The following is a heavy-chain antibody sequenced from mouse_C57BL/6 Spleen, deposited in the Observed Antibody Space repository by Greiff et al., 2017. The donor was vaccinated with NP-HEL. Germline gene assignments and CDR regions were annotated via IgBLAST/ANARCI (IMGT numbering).Heavy chain of an antibody. CDR2: IDPSDSYT. V-gene: IGHV1-69*01. CDR3: ARNDYDKNY. J-gene: IGHJ2*01. D-gene: IGHD2-4*01. Sequence: VQLVESGAELVMPGASVKLSCKASGYTFTSYWMHWVKQRPGQGLEWIGEIDPSDSYTNYNQKFKGKSTLTVDKSSSTAYMQLSSLTSEDSAVYYCARNDYDKNYWGQGTTLTVSS. CDR1: GYTFTSYW.